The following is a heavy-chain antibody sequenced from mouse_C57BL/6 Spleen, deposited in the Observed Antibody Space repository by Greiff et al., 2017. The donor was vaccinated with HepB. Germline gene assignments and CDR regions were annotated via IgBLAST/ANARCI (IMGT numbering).Heavy chain of an antibody. CDR1: GYTFTDYE. J-gene: IGHJ4*01. V-gene: IGHV1-15*01. Sequence: VQRVESGAELVRPGASVTLSCKASGYTFTDYEMHWVKQTPVHGLEWIGAIDPETGGTAYNQKFKGKAILTADKSSSTAYMELRSLTSEDSAVYYCTDDYDRDYAMDYWGQGTSVTVSS. CDR2: IDPETGGT. CDR3: TDDYDRDYAMDY. D-gene: IGHD2-4*01.